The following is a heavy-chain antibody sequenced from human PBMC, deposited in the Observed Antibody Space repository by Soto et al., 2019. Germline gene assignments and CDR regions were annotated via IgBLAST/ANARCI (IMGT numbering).Heavy chain of an antibody. CDR3: TGGSGWLQTD. D-gene: IGHD6-19*01. J-gene: IGHJ4*02. V-gene: IGHV3-7*04. Sequence: EVQLVESGGGLVQPGGSLRLSCADSGFSSSPFWMTWVRQAPGKGLEWVALIKQDGSKELYVDSVKGRFTISRDNAKNSVYLQMDSLRVEDTAVYYCTGGSGWLQTDWGQGILVTVSS. CDR1: GFSSSPFW. CDR2: IKQDGSKE.